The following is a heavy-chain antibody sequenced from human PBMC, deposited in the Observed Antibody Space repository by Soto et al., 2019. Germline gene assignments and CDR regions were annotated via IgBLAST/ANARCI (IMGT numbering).Heavy chain of an antibody. Sequence: PGGSLRLSFTASGFSLSSSDMHWVRQAPGKGLEWLAVSSFDGTQQFYGDSVKGRFTVSRDNSNNTIYLEMNSMRTEATAVYYCAKQLRGSGWYPSDSWGQGTPVTVSS. D-gene: IGHD6-19*01. CDR2: SSFDGTQQ. CDR3: AKQLRGSGWYPSDS. CDR1: GFSLSSSD. V-gene: IGHV3-30*18. J-gene: IGHJ4*02.